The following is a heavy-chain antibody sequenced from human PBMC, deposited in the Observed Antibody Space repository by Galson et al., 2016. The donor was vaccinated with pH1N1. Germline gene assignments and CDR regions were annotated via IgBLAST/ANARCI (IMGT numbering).Heavy chain of an antibody. V-gene: IGHV1-69*13. D-gene: IGHD3-22*01. Sequence: SVKVSCKASGGTFGSYGINWVRQAPGQGLEWMGGIIPIFNTAKYAQNFQGRVTITADESTTTAYMELSSLRSEDTAVYYCAREYYYDTDLSDWYFDLWGRGTLLTVSS. CDR3: AREYYYDTDLSDWYFDL. CDR2: IIPIFNTA. J-gene: IGHJ2*01. CDR1: GGTFGSYG.